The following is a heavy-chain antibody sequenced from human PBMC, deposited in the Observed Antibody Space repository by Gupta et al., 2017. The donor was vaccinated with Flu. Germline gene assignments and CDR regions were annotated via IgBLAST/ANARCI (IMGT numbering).Heavy chain of an antibody. CDR3: SRQYDFWCADQTPGFDY. CDR1: GFTFGDYA. Sequence: EVQLVESGGGLVQPGRSLRLSCTASGFTFGDYAMNWFRQTPAKGLEWVGFIRSEPYGGTPEYAASVKGRFTISRDDSKSIASLQMNNLKTDDTGVYYCSRQYDFWCADQTPGFDYWGQGTLVTVSS. D-gene: IGHD3-3*01. CDR2: IRSEPYGGTP. V-gene: IGHV3-49*03. J-gene: IGHJ4*02.